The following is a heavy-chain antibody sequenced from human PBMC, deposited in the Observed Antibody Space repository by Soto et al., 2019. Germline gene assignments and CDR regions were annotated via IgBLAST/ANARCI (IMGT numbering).Heavy chain of an antibody. V-gene: IGHV4-39*01. D-gene: IGHD3-10*01. Sequence: QLQLQESGPGLVKPSETLSLTCTVSGGSISSSSYYWGWIRQPPGKGLEWIGSIYYSGSTYSNPSLKRRVTISVHTSKNQFSLKLSTLTAADTSVYYCARHVTTMVRGVIDYWGQGTLVTVSS. J-gene: IGHJ4*02. CDR1: GGSISSSSYY. CDR3: ARHVTTMVRGVIDY. CDR2: IYYSGST.